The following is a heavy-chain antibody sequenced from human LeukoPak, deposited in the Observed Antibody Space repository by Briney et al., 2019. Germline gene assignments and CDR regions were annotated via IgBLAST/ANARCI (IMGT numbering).Heavy chain of an antibody. D-gene: IGHD6-19*01. CDR1: GFTFDDYA. CDR2: ISWNSGSI. CDR3: AKDISSGWYFLDY. V-gene: IGHV3-9*01. J-gene: IGHJ4*02. Sequence: GGSLRLSCAASGFTFDDYAMRWVRQAPGKGLEWVSGISWNSGSIGYADSVKGRFTISRDNAKNSLYLQMNSLRAEDTALYYCAKDISSGWYFLDYWGQGTLVTVSS.